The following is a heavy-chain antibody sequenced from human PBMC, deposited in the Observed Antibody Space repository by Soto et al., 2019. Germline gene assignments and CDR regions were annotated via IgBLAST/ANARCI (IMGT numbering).Heavy chain of an antibody. CDR2: INSGGST. CDR3: AREVFCSSSSCQVRYGMDV. D-gene: IGHD2-2*01. J-gene: IGHJ6*02. V-gene: IGHV3-53*01. CDR1: GFTVSSHY. Sequence: GGSLRLSCAPSGFTVSSHYMSWVRQAPGKGLEWVSVINSGGSTYYADSVKGRFTISRDHSRNTLYLQMNSLRVEDTAVYYCAREVFCSSSSCQVRYGMDVWGQGATVTVSS.